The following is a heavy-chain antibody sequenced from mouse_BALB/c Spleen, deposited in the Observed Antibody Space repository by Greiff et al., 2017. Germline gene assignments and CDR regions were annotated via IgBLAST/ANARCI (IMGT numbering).Heavy chain of an antibody. Sequence: EVQGVESGGGLVKPGGSLKLSCAASGFTFSSYTMSWVRQTPEKRLEWVATISSGGSYTYYPDSVKGRFTISRDNAKNTLYLQMSSLKSEDTAMYYCTRDGYDGYYYAMDYWGQGTSVTVSS. CDR3: TRDGYDGYYYAMDY. D-gene: IGHD2-2*01. J-gene: IGHJ4*01. CDR1: GFTFSSYT. V-gene: IGHV5-6-4*01. CDR2: ISSGGSYT.